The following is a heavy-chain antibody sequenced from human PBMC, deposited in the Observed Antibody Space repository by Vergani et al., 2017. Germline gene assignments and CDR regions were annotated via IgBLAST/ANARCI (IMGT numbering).Heavy chain of an antibody. J-gene: IGHJ4*02. Sequence: QVQLQESGPGLVKPSQTLSLTCTVPGGSISSGGYYWSWIRQHPGKGLEWIGYINYSGSDYTNPSSKSRVTISVDTSKNQFSLKLSSVTAADTAVYYCARDGDGGYDLGVNFDYWGQGTLVTVSS. V-gene: IGHV4-31*03. CDR3: ARDGDGGYDLGVNFDY. CDR2: INYSGSD. D-gene: IGHD5-12*01. CDR1: GGSISSGGYY.